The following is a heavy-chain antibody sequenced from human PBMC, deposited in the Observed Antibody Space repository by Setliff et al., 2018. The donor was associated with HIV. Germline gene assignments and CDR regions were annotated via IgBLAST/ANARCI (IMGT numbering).Heavy chain of an antibody. V-gene: IGHV4-34*01. Sequence: SETLSLTCAVYGGSFSSYYWSWIRQPPGKGLEWIGEINHSGSTNYNPSLKSRVAISVDTSKNQFSLKLRSVTAADRAVYYCARVPGYSSGTSYMDVWGKGTTVTVSS. D-gene: IGHD6-19*01. CDR2: INHSGST. CDR3: ARVPGYSSGTSYMDV. J-gene: IGHJ6*03. CDR1: GGSFSSYY.